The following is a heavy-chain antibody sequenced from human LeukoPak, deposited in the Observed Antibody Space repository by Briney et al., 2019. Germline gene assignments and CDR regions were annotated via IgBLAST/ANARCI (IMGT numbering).Heavy chain of an antibody. V-gene: IGHV4-4*07. CDR1: GGSSSTYF. J-gene: IGHJ4*02. D-gene: IGHD3-9*01. CDR2: VYASGST. Sequence: SETLSLTCTVSGGSSSTYFWSWIRQPPGKGLEWIGRVYASGSTSYNPSLRSRVSVSVDRSKNQFSLSLYSVTAADTAVYYCARIARNDILTGAYYFDYWGQGTLVTVSS. CDR3: ARIARNDILTGAYYFDY.